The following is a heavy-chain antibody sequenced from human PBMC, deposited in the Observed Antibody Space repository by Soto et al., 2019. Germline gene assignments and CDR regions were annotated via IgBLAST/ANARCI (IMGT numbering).Heavy chain of an antibody. J-gene: IGHJ3*02. CDR2: IISIIGTA. V-gene: IGHV1-69*06. D-gene: IGHD1-26*01. CDR3: ARGSGMGAPDGSFDI. CDR1: GCTFSSYA. Sequence: ASVQVSCMASGCTFSSYAISWVRPAAGQGLEWMGAIISIIGTANYAQKIQTRVTITADKSTSTANIELSTLNTEVTAGYYSARGSGMGAPDGSFDIWGQGTMVTVSS.